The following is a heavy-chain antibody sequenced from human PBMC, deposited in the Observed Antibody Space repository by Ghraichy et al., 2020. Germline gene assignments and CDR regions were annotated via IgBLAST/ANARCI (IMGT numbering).Heavy chain of an antibody. CDR3: ARGPVYGAPDY. J-gene: IGHJ4*02. Sequence: SETLSLTCAVYGGSFSGYYWSWIRQPPGKWLEWIGEINHSGSTNYNPSLKSRVTISVDTSKNQFSLKLSSVTAADTAVYYCARGPVYGAPDYWGQGTLVTVSS. V-gene: IGHV4-34*01. D-gene: IGHD4-17*01. CDR2: INHSGST. CDR1: GGSFSGYY.